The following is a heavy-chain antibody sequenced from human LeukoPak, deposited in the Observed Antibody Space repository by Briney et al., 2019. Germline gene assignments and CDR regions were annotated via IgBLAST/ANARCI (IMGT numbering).Heavy chain of an antibody. CDR3: ATEANDILTGYYATFDY. J-gene: IGHJ4*02. V-gene: IGHV3-23*01. D-gene: IGHD3-9*01. CDR1: GFTFSSYA. CDR2: ISGSGGST. Sequence: PGGSLRLSCAASGFTFSSYAMSWVRQAPGMGLEWVSAISGSGGSTYYADSVKGRFTISRDNSKNTLYLQMNSLRAEDTAVYYCATEANDILTGYYATFDYWGQGTLVTVSS.